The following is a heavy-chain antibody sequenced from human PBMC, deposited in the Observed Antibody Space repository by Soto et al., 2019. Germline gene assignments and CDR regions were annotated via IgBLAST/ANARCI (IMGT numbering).Heavy chain of an antibody. Sequence: GGALRLSWGASGVSFSSYWMHWVRQAPGRGLVLVSRINSDGSSTSYADSVRGRFTVSRDDSSNTLYLQMDSLRVEDTAVYYCARSPTSVATAYYYFGLDVWGQGTTVTVSS. CDR2: INSDGSST. J-gene: IGHJ6*02. V-gene: IGHV3-74*01. D-gene: IGHD4-17*01. CDR1: GVSFSSYW. CDR3: ARSPTSVATAYYYFGLDV.